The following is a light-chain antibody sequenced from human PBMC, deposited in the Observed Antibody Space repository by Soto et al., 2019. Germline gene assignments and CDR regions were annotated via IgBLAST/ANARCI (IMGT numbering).Light chain of an antibody. V-gene: IGKV1-5*03. J-gene: IGKJ4*01. Sequence: DIQMTQSPSTLSASVGDRVTITCRASQSISSWLAWFHQKPGKAPKLLIYQASTLQSGVPSRISGSGSGTEFTLTISSLQPDDFATYYCQQYKTYPLTFGGGTKVEIK. CDR3: QQYKTYPLT. CDR1: QSISSW. CDR2: QAS.